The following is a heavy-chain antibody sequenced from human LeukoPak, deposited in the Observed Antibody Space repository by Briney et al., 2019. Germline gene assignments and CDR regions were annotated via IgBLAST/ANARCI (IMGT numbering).Heavy chain of an antibody. V-gene: IGHV1-18*01. CDR1: GYTFTGYG. Sequence: ASVKVSCKASGYTFTGYGISWVRQAPGQGLEWMGWISAYNGNTNYAQKLQGRVTMTTDTSTSTAYMELRSLRSDDTAVYYCARDHPQWLSKYNWFDPWGQGTLVTVSS. CDR3: ARDHPQWLSKYNWFDP. CDR2: ISAYNGNT. J-gene: IGHJ5*02. D-gene: IGHD6-19*01.